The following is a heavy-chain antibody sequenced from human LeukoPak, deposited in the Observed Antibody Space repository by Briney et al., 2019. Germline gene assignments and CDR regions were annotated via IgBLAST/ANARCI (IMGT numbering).Heavy chain of an antibody. CDR2: ISDSGGST. CDR3: AKDLSRAVAADWFDP. Sequence: GGTLRPSCAASGFTFSNYDMSWVRQAPGKGLEWVSSISDSGGSTYYADSVKGRFTISRDNSKNTLYLQMTNLRAADTAVYYCAKDLSRAVAADWFDPWGQGSLVTVSS. J-gene: IGHJ5*02. D-gene: IGHD6-19*01. V-gene: IGHV3-23*01. CDR1: GFTFSNYD.